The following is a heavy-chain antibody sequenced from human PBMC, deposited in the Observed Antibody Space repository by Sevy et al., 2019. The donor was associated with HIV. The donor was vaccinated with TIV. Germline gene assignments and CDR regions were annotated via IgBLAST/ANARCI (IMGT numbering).Heavy chain of an antibody. D-gene: IGHD4-17*01. Sequence: GGSLRLSCAASGFAFTNYYAMHWVRHAPGKGLEWVALISHDGSDKYYAEPVKGRFTISRDNFKNTLYLQMNSLTTEDTAVYYCARPRANYVDHYFFYAMDVWGQGTTVTVSS. V-gene: IGHV3-30-3*01. CDR3: ARPRANYVDHYFFYAMDV. CDR1: GFAFTNYYA. CDR2: ISHDGSDK. J-gene: IGHJ6*02.